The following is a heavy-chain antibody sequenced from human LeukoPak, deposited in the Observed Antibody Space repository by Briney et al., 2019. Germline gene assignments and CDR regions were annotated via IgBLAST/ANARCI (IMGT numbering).Heavy chain of an antibody. V-gene: IGHV3-30*03. D-gene: IGHD3-22*01. CDR1: GFTFSSYG. J-gene: IGHJ3*02. Sequence: GRSLRLSCAASGFTFSSYGMHWVRQAPGKGLEWVALISYDGSDKYYADSVKGRFTISRDNSKNTLYLQMNSLRAEDTAVYYCARVLRDYDSRAYDAFDIWGQGTMVTVSS. CDR3: ARVLRDYDSRAYDAFDI. CDR2: ISYDGSDK.